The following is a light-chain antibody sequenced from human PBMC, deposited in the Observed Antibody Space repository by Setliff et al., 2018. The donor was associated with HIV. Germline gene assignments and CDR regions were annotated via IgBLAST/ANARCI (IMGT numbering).Light chain of an antibody. Sequence: QSVLTQPPSVVAAPGQTVTISCSGSSSNIGNNYVSWYQQLPETAPQLLIYDDYKRPSGIPDRFSGSKSGTSATLDISGTQAMDEADYYCQTWDSNTYVLFGGGTKVTVL. CDR2: DDY. CDR1: SSNIGNNY. J-gene: IGLJ2*01. V-gene: IGLV1-51*01. CDR3: QTWDSNTYVL.